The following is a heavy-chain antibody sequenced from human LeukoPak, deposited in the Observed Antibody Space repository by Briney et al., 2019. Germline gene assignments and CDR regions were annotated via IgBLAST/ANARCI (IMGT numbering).Heavy chain of an antibody. CDR3: AGDSPGGGSPTELYYFDY. J-gene: IGHJ4*02. D-gene: IGHD3-16*01. V-gene: IGHV3-30-3*01. Sequence: PGGSLRLSCAASGFTFSSYAMHWVRQAPGKGLEWVAVISYDGSNKYYADSVKGRFTISRDNSKNTLYLQMNSLRAEDTAVYYWAGDSPGGGSPTELYYFDYWGQGTLVTVSS. CDR1: GFTFSSYA. CDR2: ISYDGSNK.